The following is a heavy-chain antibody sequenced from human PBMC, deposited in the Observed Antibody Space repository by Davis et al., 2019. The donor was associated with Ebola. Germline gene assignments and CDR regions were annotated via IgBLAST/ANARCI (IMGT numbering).Heavy chain of an antibody. J-gene: IGHJ4*02. CDR3: ASSTGYGPYYFDY. Sequence: ASVQVSCKASGYTFTSYGISWVRQATGQGLEWMGWMNPNSGNTGYAQKFQGRVTITADESTSTAYMELSSLRSDDTAVYYCASSTGYGPYYFDYWGQGTLVTVSS. CDR2: MNPNSGNT. CDR1: GYTFTSYG. D-gene: IGHD5-18*01. V-gene: IGHV1-8*03.